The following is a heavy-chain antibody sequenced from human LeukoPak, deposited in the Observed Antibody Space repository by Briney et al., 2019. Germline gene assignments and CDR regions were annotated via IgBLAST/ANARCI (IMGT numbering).Heavy chain of an antibody. CDR3: ARAKTGYYIRRNYFDY. CDR1: GGSFSGYY. V-gene: IGHV4-34*01. J-gene: IGHJ4*02. D-gene: IGHD3-9*01. CDR2: INHSGST. Sequence: SETLSLTCAVYGGSFSGYYWSWIRQPPGKGLEWIGEINHSGSTNYNPSLKSRVTISVDTSKNQFSLKLSSMTAADTAVYYCARAKTGYYIRRNYFDYWGQGTLVTVSS.